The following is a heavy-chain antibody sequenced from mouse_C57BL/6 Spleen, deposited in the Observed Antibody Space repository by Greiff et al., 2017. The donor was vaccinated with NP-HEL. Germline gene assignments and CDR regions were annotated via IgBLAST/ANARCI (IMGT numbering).Heavy chain of an antibody. CDR1: GYTFTDYY. V-gene: IGHV1-26*01. CDR3: ARRYDYYGSSYWYFDV. CDR2: INPNNGGT. Sequence: EVQLQQSGPELVKPGASVKISCKASGYTFTDYYMNWVKQSHGKSLEWIGDINPNNGGTSYNQKFKGKATLTVDKSSSTAYMELRSLTSEDSAVYYCARRYDYYGSSYWYFDVWGKGTTVTVSS. J-gene: IGHJ1*03. D-gene: IGHD1-1*01.